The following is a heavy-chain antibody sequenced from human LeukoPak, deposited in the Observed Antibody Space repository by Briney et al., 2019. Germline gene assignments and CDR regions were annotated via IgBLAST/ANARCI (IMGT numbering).Heavy chain of an antibody. J-gene: IGHJ4*02. V-gene: IGHV3-7*01. CDR1: GFTFSMFW. CDR2: IKQDGSDK. D-gene: IGHD2-2*01. CDR3: ARGYCSGSRCSRSY. Sequence: GGSLRLSCAASGFTFSMFWMNWVRQAPGKGLERVAEIKQDGSDKNYVDSVKGRFIISRDNAKNSLYLQMNSLRAEDTAVYYCARGYCSGSRCSRSYWGQGTLVTVSS.